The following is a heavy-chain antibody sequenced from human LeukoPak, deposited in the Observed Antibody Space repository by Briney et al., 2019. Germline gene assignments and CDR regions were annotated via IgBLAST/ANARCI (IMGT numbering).Heavy chain of an antibody. D-gene: IGHD6-6*01. CDR1: GFSFSSYA. V-gene: IGHV3-23*01. J-gene: IGHJ4*02. Sequence: GGSLRLSCAASGFSFSSYAMTWVRQAPGKGLEWVSATSDSGTSTYYADSVKGRFSISRDNSKNTLYLQMNSLRADDTAVYYCAKEVYSSSSGFRFDYWGQGTLVTVSS. CDR3: AKEVYSSSSGFRFDY. CDR2: TSDSGTST.